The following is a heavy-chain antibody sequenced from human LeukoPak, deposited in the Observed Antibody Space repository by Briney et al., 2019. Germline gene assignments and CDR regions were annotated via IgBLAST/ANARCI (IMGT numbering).Heavy chain of an antibody. CDR3: ASSGWCDPFYY. Sequence: PGGSLTLSCEASGFTFRSHWMSWVRQVPGKGPEWVASIKHDGSEKYYVDSVVGRFTISRDNANNSLLLQMNSLRAEDTAVYYCASSGWCDPFYYWGQGTLVTVSS. CDR2: IKHDGSEK. J-gene: IGHJ4*02. CDR1: GFTFRSHW. V-gene: IGHV3-7*01. D-gene: IGHD6-19*01.